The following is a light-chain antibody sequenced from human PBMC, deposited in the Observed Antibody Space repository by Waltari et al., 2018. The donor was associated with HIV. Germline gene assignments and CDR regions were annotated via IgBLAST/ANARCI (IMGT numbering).Light chain of an antibody. Sequence: QSVLTQPPSASGTPGQRVTISCSGSSSNIGSNTVNWYHQLPGTAPKLLIYTNNPRPSGVPDRFSGSKSGPSASLAISGLQSEDEADYYCAAWDDSLNGWVFGGGTKLTVL. V-gene: IGLV1-44*01. CDR2: TNN. CDR1: SSNIGSNT. CDR3: AAWDDSLNGWV. J-gene: IGLJ3*02.